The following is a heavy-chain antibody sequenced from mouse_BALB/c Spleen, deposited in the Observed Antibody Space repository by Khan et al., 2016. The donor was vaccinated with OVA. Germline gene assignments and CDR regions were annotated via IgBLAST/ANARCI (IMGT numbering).Heavy chain of an antibody. CDR1: GFTFSTYG. Sequence: EVELVESGGGLVKPGGSLKLSCSASGFTFSTYGMSWVRQTPEKRLEWVATISSGGHYTFYPDSVKGRFTISRATAKNTLYPLMSSLRSEDTAMYYCARSLVDYHAMDYWGQGTSVTVSS. CDR2: ISSGGHYT. D-gene: IGHD2-2*01. V-gene: IGHV5-9-3*01. CDR3: ARSLVDYHAMDY. J-gene: IGHJ4*01.